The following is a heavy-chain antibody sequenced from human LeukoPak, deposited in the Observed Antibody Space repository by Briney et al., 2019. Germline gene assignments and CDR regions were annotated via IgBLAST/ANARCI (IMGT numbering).Heavy chain of an antibody. Sequence: SETLSLTCTVSGGSISSGGYYWSWIRQPPGKGLEWIGYIYHSGSTYYNPSLKSRVTISVDRSKNQFSLKLSSVTAADTAVYYCARVNFRALDFDYWGQGTLVTVSS. CDR1: GGSISSGGYY. CDR2: IYHSGST. CDR3: ARVNFRALDFDY. J-gene: IGHJ4*02. V-gene: IGHV4-30-2*01. D-gene: IGHD1-26*01.